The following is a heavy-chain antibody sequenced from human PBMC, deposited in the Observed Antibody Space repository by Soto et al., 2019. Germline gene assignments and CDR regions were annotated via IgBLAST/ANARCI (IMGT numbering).Heavy chain of an antibody. V-gene: IGHV3-23*01. CDR2: ISGSGGSI. D-gene: IGHD1-26*01. Sequence: EVQLLESGGGLVQPGGSLRLSCAASGLSFSNYAMSWVRQAPGKGLEWVSVISGSGGSIYEADSVKGRLTISRDNSKNTLYLQMNSLRAEDTAVYYCAVSGRHSFDYWGLGTLVTV. CDR3: AVSGRHSFDY. CDR1: GLSFSNYA. J-gene: IGHJ4*02.